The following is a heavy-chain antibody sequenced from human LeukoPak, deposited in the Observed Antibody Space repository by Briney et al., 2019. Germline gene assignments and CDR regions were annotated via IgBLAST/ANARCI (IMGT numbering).Heavy chain of an antibody. CDR2: IYYSGST. V-gene: IGHV4-59*01. D-gene: IGHD5/OR15-5a*01. Sequence: SETLSLTCAVYGGSFSGYYWSWIRQPPGKGLEWIGYIYYSGSTNYNPSLKSRVTISVDTSKNQFSLKLSSVTAADTAVYYCACVSLRQEGLSFDYWGQGTLVTVSS. CDR3: ACVSLRQEGLSFDY. J-gene: IGHJ4*02. CDR1: GGSFSGYY.